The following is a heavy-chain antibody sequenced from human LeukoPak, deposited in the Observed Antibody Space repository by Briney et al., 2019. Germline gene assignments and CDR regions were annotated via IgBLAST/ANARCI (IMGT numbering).Heavy chain of an antibody. J-gene: IGHJ4*02. Sequence: SETLSLTCTVSGGSISSGDYYWSWIRQPPGKGLEWIGYIYYSGSTYYNPSLKSRVTISVDTSKNQFSLKLSSVTAADTAVYYCARAKKAVAGFFDYWGQGTLVTVSS. CDR3: ARAKKAVAGFFDY. CDR2: IYYSGST. CDR1: GGSISSGDYY. V-gene: IGHV4-30-4*02. D-gene: IGHD6-19*01.